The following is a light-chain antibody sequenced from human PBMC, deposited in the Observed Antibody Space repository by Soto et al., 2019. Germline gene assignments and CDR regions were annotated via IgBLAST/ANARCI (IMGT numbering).Light chain of an antibody. V-gene: IGLV2-8*01. Sequence: QSALTQPPSASGSPGQSVTISCTGTSSDVGGYNYVSWYQQHPGKAPKLIIYEVTQRPSGVPDRFSGSKSGNTASLTVSGLQAEDEADYYCCSYAYSNIFYVFGTGTKLTVL. CDR2: EVT. J-gene: IGLJ1*01. CDR1: SSDVGGYNY. CDR3: CSYAYSNIFYV.